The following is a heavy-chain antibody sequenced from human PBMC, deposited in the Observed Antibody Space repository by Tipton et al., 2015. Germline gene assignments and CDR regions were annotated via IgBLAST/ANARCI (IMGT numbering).Heavy chain of an antibody. V-gene: IGHV4-61*01. Sequence: TLSLTCTVSGGSVSSGSYYWSWIRQPPGKGLEWIGYISFSDTTHYNPSLKSRITISLNTSKTQFSLKVSSVTAADTAMYYCARARGRHGGLFDSWGQGTLVTVSS. J-gene: IGHJ4*02. CDR1: GGSVSSGSYY. D-gene: IGHD4-23*01. CDR3: ARARGRHGGLFDS. CDR2: ISFSDTT.